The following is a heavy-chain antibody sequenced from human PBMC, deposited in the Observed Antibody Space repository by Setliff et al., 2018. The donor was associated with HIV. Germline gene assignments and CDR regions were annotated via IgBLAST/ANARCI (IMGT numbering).Heavy chain of an antibody. Sequence: ASVKVSCKASAYTFTRYDMSWVRQAPGQGLEWMGWINTNTGNPTYAQGFTGRFVFSLDTSVSTAYLQISSLKAEDTAVYYCARGPAGRLVFLSYWGQGTLVTVSS. V-gene: IGHV7-4-1*02. CDR2: INTNTGNP. J-gene: IGHJ4*02. D-gene: IGHD6-6*01. CDR3: ARGPAGRLVFLSY. CDR1: AYTFTRYD.